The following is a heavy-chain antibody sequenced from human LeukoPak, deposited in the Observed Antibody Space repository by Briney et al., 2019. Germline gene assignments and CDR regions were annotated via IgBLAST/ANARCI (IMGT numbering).Heavy chain of an antibody. Sequence: SETLSLTCAVYGGSFSGYYWSWIRQPPGEGLEWIGEINHSGSTNYNPSLKSRVTISVDTSKNQFSLKLSSVTAADTAVYYCARMVVAAFDDYWGRDPWSPSPQ. CDR2: INHSGST. V-gene: IGHV4-34*01. J-gene: IGHJ4*02. CDR1: GGSFSGYY. D-gene: IGHD2-15*01. CDR3: ARMVVAAFDDY.